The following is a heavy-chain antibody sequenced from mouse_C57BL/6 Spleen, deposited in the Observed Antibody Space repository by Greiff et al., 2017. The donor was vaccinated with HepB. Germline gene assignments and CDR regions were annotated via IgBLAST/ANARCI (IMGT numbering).Heavy chain of an antibody. J-gene: IGHJ1*03. Sequence: EVKLQESGPELVKPGDSVKISCKASGYSFTGYFMNWVMQSHGKSLEWIGRINPYNGDTFYNQKFKGKATLTVDKSSSTAYMELRSLTSEDSAVYYCARYNDGDRDWYFDVWGTGTTVTVSS. V-gene: IGHV1-20*01. CDR3: ARYNDGDRDWYFDV. CDR1: GYSFTGYF. CDR2: INPYNGDT. D-gene: IGHD2-13*01.